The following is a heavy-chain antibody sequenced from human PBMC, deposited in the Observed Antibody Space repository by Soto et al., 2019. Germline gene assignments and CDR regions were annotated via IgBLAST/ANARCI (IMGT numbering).Heavy chain of an antibody. D-gene: IGHD4-17*01. Sequence: QDQLVQSGAEVKKPGSSVKVSCKASGGTFSSHTFSWVRQAPGQGLEWMGRIIPALGTATYAQKFQGRVTITADESATTVYMELNMLRSEDTAVYYCARPDFGDYWFFDLWGRGTLVPVSS. CDR3: ARPDFGDYWFFDL. CDR2: IIPALGTA. CDR1: GGTFSSHT. V-gene: IGHV1-69*08. J-gene: IGHJ2*01.